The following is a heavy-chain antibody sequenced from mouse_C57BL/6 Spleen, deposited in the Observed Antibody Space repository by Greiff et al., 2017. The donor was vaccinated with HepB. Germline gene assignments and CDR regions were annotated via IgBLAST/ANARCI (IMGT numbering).Heavy chain of an antibody. CDR2: INPNNGGT. Sequence: EVQLQQSGPELVKPGASVKISCKASGYTFTDYYMNWVKQSHGKSLEWIGDINPNNGGTRYNQKFKGKATLTVDKSSSTAYMELRSLTSEDSAVYYCARCSGDAMDYWGQGTSVTVSS. J-gene: IGHJ4*01. V-gene: IGHV1-26*01. D-gene: IGHD1-1*01. CDR1: GYTFTDYY. CDR3: ARCSGDAMDY.